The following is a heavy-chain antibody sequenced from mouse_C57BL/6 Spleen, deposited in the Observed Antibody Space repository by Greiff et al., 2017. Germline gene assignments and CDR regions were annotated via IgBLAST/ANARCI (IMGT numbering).Heavy chain of an antibody. CDR3: ARQRLGVSYWYFDV. Sequence: QVQLQQPGAELVKPGASVKMSCKASGYTFTSYWITWVKQRPGQGLEWIGDIYPGSGSTNYNEKFKSKATLTVDTSSSTAYMQLSSLTSEDSAVYYGARQRLGVSYWYFDVCGTGTTVTVSS. V-gene: IGHV1-55*01. CDR1: GYTFTSYW. J-gene: IGHJ1*03. D-gene: IGHD1-2*01. CDR2: IYPGSGST.